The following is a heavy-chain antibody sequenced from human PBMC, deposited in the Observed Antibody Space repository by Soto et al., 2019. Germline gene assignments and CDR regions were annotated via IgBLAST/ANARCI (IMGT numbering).Heavy chain of an antibody. D-gene: IGHD3-3*01. J-gene: IGHJ6*02. CDR3: TTVRFLEWPQDV. CDR2: IKSKTDGGTT. Sequence: PGGSLRLSCAASGFAFSDAWLSGVRQAPGKGLEWVGRIKSKTDGGTTDHAAPVKGRFTISRDDSQNTLYLQMNSLKTEDTAVYYCTTVRFLEWPQDVWGHGTTVTVS. CDR1: GFAFSDAW. V-gene: IGHV3-15*01.